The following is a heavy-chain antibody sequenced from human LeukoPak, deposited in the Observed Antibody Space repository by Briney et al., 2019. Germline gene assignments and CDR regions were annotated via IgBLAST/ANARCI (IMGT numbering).Heavy chain of an antibody. V-gene: IGHV3-74*01. J-gene: IGHJ3*02. CDR2: INTDGSST. CDR1: GFTFSIYW. Sequence: GGSLRLSCAASGFTFSIYWMHWVRQAPGKGLVWVSRINTDGSSTSYADSVKGRFTISRDNAKNTLYLQMNSLRAEDTAVYYCARAREYGDYVSAFDIWGQGTMVTVSS. D-gene: IGHD4-17*01. CDR3: ARAREYGDYVSAFDI.